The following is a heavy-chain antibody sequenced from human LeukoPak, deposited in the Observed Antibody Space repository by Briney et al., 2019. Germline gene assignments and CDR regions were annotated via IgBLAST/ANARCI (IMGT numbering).Heavy chain of an antibody. J-gene: IGHJ2*01. CDR2: IYYSGII. CDR1: GGPISSYY. CDR3: ARGPHWYFDL. Sequence: PSETLSLTCTVSGGPISSYYWSWIRQPPGKGLEWIGYIYYSGIINYNSSLKSRVTMSVDTSKNQFSLKLSAVTAADTAVYYCARGPHWYFDLWGRGTLVTVSS. V-gene: IGHV4-59*01.